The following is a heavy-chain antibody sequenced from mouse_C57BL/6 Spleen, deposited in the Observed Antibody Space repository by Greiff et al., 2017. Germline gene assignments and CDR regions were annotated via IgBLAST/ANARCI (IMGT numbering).Heavy chain of an antibody. CDR3: ARSEGAFYYGSSYWYFDV. CDR2: IYPGSGNT. J-gene: IGHJ1*03. CDR1: GYSFTSYY. V-gene: IGHV1-66*01. D-gene: IGHD1-1*01. Sequence: VQLQQSGPELVKPGASVKISCKASGYSFTSYYIHWVKQRPGQGLEWIGWIYPGSGNTKYNEKFKGKATLTADTSSSTAYMQLSSLTSEDSAVYYCARSEGAFYYGSSYWYFDVWGTGTTVTVSS.